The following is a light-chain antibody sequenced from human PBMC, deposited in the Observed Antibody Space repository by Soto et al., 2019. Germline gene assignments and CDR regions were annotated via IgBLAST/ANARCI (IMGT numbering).Light chain of an antibody. V-gene: IGKV3-15*01. J-gene: IGKJ2*01. Sequence: EIVMTQSPATLSVSPGERATLSCRASQSVSSYLAWYQQTPGLPPRLLIYDASTRATGIPDRFSGSGSGTDFTLNISSLQSADFAVYYCQQYSNWPPLYTFGRGTKLEIK. CDR2: DAS. CDR3: QQYSNWPPLYT. CDR1: QSVSSY.